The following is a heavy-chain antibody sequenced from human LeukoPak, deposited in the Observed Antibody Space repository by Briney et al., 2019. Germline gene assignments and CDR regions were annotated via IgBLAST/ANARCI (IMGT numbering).Heavy chain of an antibody. CDR1: GFTFSAYT. Sequence: NSGGSLRLSCAASGFTFSAYTMSWVRQAPGKGLQWVSSITSSSSYVNYADSVKGRFAISRDNAKNSLYLQMNSLRAEDTAVYYCARDLFAYYYDNTGAFDMWGQGTMVTVSS. D-gene: IGHD3-22*01. J-gene: IGHJ3*02. CDR3: ARDLFAYYYDNTGAFDM. V-gene: IGHV3-21*06. CDR2: ITSSSSYV.